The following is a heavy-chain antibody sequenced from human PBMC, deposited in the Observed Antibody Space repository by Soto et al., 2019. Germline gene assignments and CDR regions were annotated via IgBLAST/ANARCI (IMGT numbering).Heavy chain of an antibody. J-gene: IGHJ6*02. V-gene: IGHV3-48*02. CDR3: ARDDRITMVRGVTIRKHYYYGMDV. Sequence: EVQLVESGGGLVQPGGSLRLSCAASGFTFSSYSMNWVRQAPGKGLEWVSYISSSSSTIYYADSVKGRFTISRDNAKNSLYQQMNSLRDEDTAVYYCARDDRITMVRGVTIRKHYYYGMDVWGQGTTVSVSS. D-gene: IGHD3-10*01. CDR1: GFTFSSYS. CDR2: ISSSSSTI.